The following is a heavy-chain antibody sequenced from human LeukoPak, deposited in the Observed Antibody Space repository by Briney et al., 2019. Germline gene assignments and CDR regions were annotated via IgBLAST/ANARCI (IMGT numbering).Heavy chain of an antibody. CDR2: ISYDGSNK. D-gene: IGHD2-2*01. Sequence: GGSLRLSYAASGITFSSYAMHWVRQAPGKGLEWVAVISYDGSNKYYADSVKGRFTISRDNSKNTLYLQMNSLRAEDTAVYYCARVMGRYCSSTSCYVDYWGQGTLVTVSS. CDR3: ARVMGRYCSSTSCYVDY. CDR1: GITFSSYA. V-gene: IGHV3-30*04. J-gene: IGHJ4*02.